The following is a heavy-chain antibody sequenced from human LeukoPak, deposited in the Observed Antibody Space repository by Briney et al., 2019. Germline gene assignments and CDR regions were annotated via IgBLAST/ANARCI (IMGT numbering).Heavy chain of an antibody. CDR3: ARDSPLMGY. CDR1: GFTFTSYS. D-gene: IGHD3-16*01. CDR2: ISSSSSYI. Sequence: GGCLRLSCAASGFTFTSYSMNWVRQAPGKGLEWVASISSSSSYIYYADSVKGRFTISRDNAKNSLYLQMNSLRAEDTAVDYCARDSPLMGYWGQGTLVTVSS. V-gene: IGHV3-21*01. J-gene: IGHJ4*02.